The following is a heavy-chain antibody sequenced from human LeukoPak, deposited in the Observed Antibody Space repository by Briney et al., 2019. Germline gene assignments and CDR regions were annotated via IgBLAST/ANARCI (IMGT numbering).Heavy chain of an antibody. CDR1: GYTFTGYY. D-gene: IGHD6-13*01. Sequence: ASVKVSCKASGYTFTGYYMHWVRQARGQGLEWMGWIIPNSGGTNYAQNFQGRLTMTRDTSISTAYMELSRLRSDDTAVYYCAREGAAAGYYFAYWGQGTLVTVSS. V-gene: IGHV1-2*02. CDR2: IIPNSGGT. CDR3: AREGAAAGYYFAY. J-gene: IGHJ4*02.